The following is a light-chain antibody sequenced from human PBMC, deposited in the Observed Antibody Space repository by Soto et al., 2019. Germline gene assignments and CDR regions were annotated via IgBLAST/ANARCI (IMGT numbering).Light chain of an antibody. Sequence: AIQMTQSPSSLSASVGDRVTITCRASQGISNDLGWYQQKPGKAPQLLIYAASTIHSGVPSNFSGSGSGTDFTLTISSLQPADFATYYCRRNHNYPWTFGQGTKVEVK. CDR2: AAS. CDR3: RRNHNYPWT. V-gene: IGKV1-6*01. CDR1: QGISND. J-gene: IGKJ1*01.